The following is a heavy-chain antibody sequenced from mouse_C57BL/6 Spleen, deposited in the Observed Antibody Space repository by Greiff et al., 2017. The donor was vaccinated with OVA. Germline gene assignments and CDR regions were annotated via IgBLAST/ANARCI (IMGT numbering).Heavy chain of an antibody. CDR1: GYTFTSYD. V-gene: IGHV1-85*01. CDR3: AREGPYYYGSSLWYFDV. J-gene: IGHJ1*03. D-gene: IGHD1-1*01. Sequence: QVQLQQSGPELVKPGASVKLSCKASGYTFTSYDINWVKQRPGQGLEWIGWIYPRDGSTKYNEKFKGKATLTVDTSSSTAYMELHSLTSEDSAVYFCAREGPYYYGSSLWYFDVWGTGTTVTVSS. CDR2: IYPRDGST.